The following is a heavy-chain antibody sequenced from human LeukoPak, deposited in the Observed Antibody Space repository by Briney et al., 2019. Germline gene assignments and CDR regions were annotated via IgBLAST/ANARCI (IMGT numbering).Heavy chain of an antibody. CDR1: GFTFSSYG. D-gene: IGHD3-16*01. J-gene: IGHJ4*02. Sequence: GGSLRLSCAASGFTFSSYGMSWVRQAPGKGLEWVSAISGSGGSTYYADSVKGRFTISRDNSKSTLYLQMNSLRAEDTAIYYCAKDLWRLDYWGQGTLVTVSS. CDR2: ISGSGGST. CDR3: AKDLWRLDY. V-gene: IGHV3-23*01.